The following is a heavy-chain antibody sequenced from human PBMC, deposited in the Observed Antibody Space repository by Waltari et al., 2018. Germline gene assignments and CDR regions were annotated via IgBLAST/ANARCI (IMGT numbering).Heavy chain of an antibody. V-gene: IGHV4-39*01. CDR2: IYYSGAT. J-gene: IGHJ4*02. D-gene: IGHD3-3*01. CDR3: ARLGYDFWSGYSPRDYFDY. CDR1: GGSISSSSYY. Sequence: QLQLQESCPGLVKPSETLSLTCTVSGGSISSSSYYWGWIRQPPGKGLEWIGSIYYSGATYYTPSLKSRVTISVDTSKNQFSLKLSSVPAADTAVYYCARLGYDFWSGYSPRDYFDYWGQGTLVTVSS.